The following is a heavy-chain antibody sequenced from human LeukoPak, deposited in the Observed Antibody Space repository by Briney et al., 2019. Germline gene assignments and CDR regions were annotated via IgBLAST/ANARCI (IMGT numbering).Heavy chain of an antibody. CDR3: AEGGYYQDFDY. CDR2: ISYDGSNK. V-gene: IGHV3-30-3*01. CDR1: GFTFSSYA. J-gene: IGHJ4*02. Sequence: GGSLRLSCAASGFTFSSYAMHWVRQAPGKGLEWVAVISYDGSNKYYADSVRGRFTISRDNSKNTLYLQMNSLRAEDTAVYYCAEGGYYQDFDYWGQGTLVTVSS. D-gene: IGHD1-26*01.